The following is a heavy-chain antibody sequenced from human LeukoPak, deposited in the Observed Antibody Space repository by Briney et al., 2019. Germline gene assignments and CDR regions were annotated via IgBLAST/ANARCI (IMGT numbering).Heavy chain of an antibody. V-gene: IGHV3-23*01. D-gene: IGHD2/OR15-2a*01. CDR3: AKERFLTSQAYYYYGMGV. J-gene: IGHJ6*02. Sequence: GGSLRLSCAASGFTFSSYAMSWVRQAPGKGLEWVSAINGSGGSKYYADSVKGRFTISRDNSKNTLYRKMNSLRAEDTAVYYCAKERFLTSQAYYYYGMGVWGQGTTVTVCS. CDR1: GFTFSSYA. CDR2: INGSGGSK.